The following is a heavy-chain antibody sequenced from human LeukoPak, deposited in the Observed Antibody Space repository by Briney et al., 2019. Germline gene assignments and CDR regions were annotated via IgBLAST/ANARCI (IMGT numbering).Heavy chain of an antibody. V-gene: IGHV1-2*02. CDR1: GYTFTVYY. J-gene: IGHJ4*02. CDR2: INPNSGYT. Sequence: RASVKVSCKASGYTFTVYYMHWVRQAPGQGLEWMGWINPNSGYTRYEQKLQGRVTMTTDTSITTAYMELSRLRSDDTAVYYCARDPTFDYWGQGTLLTVSS. CDR3: ARDPTFDY.